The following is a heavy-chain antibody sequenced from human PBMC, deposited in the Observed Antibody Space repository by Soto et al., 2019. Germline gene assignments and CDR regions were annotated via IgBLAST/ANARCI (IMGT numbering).Heavy chain of an antibody. CDR2: IWYDGSNK. CDR3: ATETTHYAHDC. J-gene: IGHJ4*02. CDR1: GFTFSTYV. D-gene: IGHD2-2*01. V-gene: IGHV3-33*01. Sequence: QVQLLESGGGVVQPGTSLRLSCAASGFTFSTYVMHWVRQAPGKGLEWVAVIWYDGSNKNYADSVKGRFTISRDNSKNTLYLQMNSLRGEDTAVYYCATETTHYAHDCWGQGTLVTVSS.